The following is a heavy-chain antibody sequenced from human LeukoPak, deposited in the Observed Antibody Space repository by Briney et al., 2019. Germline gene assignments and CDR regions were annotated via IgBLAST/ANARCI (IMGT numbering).Heavy chain of an antibody. D-gene: IGHD1-1*01. J-gene: IGHJ3*02. V-gene: IGHV4-59*08. CDR2: IHYSGST. Sequence: SETLSLTCTVSGGSISSSYWNWIRQPPGRGLEWIGDIHYSGSTNYNPSLKSRVTISVDTSKNQFSLKLSSVTAADTAVYYCARRYPDDAFDIWGQGTMVTVSS. CDR1: GGSISSSY. CDR3: ARRYPDDAFDI.